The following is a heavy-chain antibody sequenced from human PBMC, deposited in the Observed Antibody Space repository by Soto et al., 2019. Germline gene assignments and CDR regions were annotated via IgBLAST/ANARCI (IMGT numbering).Heavy chain of an antibody. CDR2: IIPIFGTA. Sequence: QVQLVQSGAEVKKPGSSVKVSCKASGGTFSSYAISWVRQAPGQGLEWMGGIIPIFGTANYAQKFQGRVTITADESTSTAYMELSSLRSEDTAVYYCARESRADSSGYYYWFDPRGQGTLVTVSS. D-gene: IGHD3-22*01. CDR1: GGTFSSYA. CDR3: ARESRADSSGYYYWFDP. V-gene: IGHV1-69*01. J-gene: IGHJ5*02.